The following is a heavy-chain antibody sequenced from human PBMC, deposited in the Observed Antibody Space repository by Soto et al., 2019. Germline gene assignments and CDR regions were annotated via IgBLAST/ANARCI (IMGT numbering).Heavy chain of an antibody. CDR3: ASGHDAYKVRY. CDR1: GGSIGSGGTGSY. V-gene: IGHV4-31*03. D-gene: IGHD1-1*01. J-gene: IGHJ4*02. Sequence: QVQLQESGPGLVKPSQTLSLTCTVSGGSIGSGGTGSYWTWIRQLPGKGLEWIGYIYYTGNTYYTPSLKSRPTISIDTSENQFSLKLTSVTAADTAVYFRASGHDAYKVRYWGQGTLVTVSS. CDR2: IYYTGNT.